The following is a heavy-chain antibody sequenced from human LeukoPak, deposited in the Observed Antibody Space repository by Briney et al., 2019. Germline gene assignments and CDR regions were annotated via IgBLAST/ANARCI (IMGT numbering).Heavy chain of an antibody. CDR1: GYTFTSYA. J-gene: IGHJ3*02. CDR2: INAGNGNT. D-gene: IGHD2-15*01. CDR3: ARIAQKGYCSGGSCYEDDAFDI. V-gene: IGHV1-3*01. Sequence: ASVKVSCKASGYTFTSYAMHWVRQAPGQRLEWMGWINAGNGNTKYSQKFQGRVTITRDTSASTAYMELSSLRSEDTAVYYCARIAQKGYCSGGSCYEDDAFDIWGQGTMVTVSS.